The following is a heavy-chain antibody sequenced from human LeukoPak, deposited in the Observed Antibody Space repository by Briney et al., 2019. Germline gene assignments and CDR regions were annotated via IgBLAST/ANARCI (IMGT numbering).Heavy chain of an antibody. D-gene: IGHD2-8*01. Sequence: GRSLRLSCAASGFTFSSYAMHWVRQAPGKGLEWVAVISYDGSNKYYADSVKGRFTISRDNSKNTLYLQMNSLKTEDTAVYYCTTDASTYCSNGVCYTGGNFDYWGQGTLVTVSS. CDR1: GFTFSSYA. CDR3: TTDASTYCSNGVCYTGGNFDY. V-gene: IGHV3-30-3*01. CDR2: ISYDGSNK. J-gene: IGHJ4*02.